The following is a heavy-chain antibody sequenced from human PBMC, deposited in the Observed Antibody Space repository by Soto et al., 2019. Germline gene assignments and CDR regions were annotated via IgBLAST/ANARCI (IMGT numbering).Heavy chain of an antibody. D-gene: IGHD6-19*01. Sequence: EVQLVESGGGLIQPGGSLRLSCAGSGFPFNTYGMNWVRQAPGKGLGWVSYISSSSSTIYYADSVKGRFTMSRDNAKNSVYLQMNSLRDEDTSVYYCARDPTSGWPDFFDLWGPGTLVTVSA. CDR1: GFPFNTYG. J-gene: IGHJ4*02. CDR3: ARDPTSGWPDFFDL. V-gene: IGHV3-48*02. CDR2: ISSSSSTI.